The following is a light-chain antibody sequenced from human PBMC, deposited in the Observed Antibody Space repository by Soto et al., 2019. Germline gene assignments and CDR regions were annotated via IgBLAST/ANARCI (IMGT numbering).Light chain of an antibody. Sequence: DIQMTQSPSSLSASVGDRVTITCRTSQDSRTDLGWYQQKPGKAPKRLLHSASRLQSGVPSRFSGSGSGTEFPLTSSKLQPEDFATYYCLQQQNYRWTFGQGTKVEIK. J-gene: IGKJ1*01. CDR2: SAS. V-gene: IGKV1-17*02. CDR3: LQQQNYRWT. CDR1: QDSRTD.